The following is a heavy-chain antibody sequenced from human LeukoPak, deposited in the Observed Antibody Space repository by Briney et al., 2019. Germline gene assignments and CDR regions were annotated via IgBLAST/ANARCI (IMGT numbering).Heavy chain of an antibody. CDR1: GGSISSYY. CDR3: AGDITGMTSKEGGFDY. Sequence: SETLSLTCTVSGGSISSYYWSWIRQPPGKGLEWIGYIYYSGSTNYNPSLKSRVTISVDTSKNQFSLKLSSVTAADTAVYYCAGDITGMTSKEGGFDYWGQGTLVTVSS. V-gene: IGHV4-59*01. CDR2: IYYSGST. J-gene: IGHJ4*02. D-gene: IGHD1-20*01.